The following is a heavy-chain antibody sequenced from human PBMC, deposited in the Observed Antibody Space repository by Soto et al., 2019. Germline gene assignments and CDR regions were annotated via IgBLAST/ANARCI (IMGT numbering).Heavy chain of an antibody. CDR1: GGSYSGYY. Sequence: PSETLSLTCAVYGGSYSGYYWNRIRQPPGKELEWIGEIDHSGYTTFTPSLKSPFTTSVNTSKFHLSLRLTSVTAAYTAVYCSARVRAWFDPWGQGTLVTVSS. V-gene: IGHV4-34*01. CDR2: IDHSGYT. J-gene: IGHJ5*02. CDR3: ARVRAWFDP. D-gene: IGHD3-3*01.